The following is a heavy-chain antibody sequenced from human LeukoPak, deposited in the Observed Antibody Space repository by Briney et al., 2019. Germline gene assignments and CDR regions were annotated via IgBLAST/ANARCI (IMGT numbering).Heavy chain of an antibody. Sequence: ASETLSLTCAVYGGSFSGYYWSWIRQPPGKGLEWIGEINHSGSANYNPSLKSRVTISLDTSKNQFSLKLSSVTAADTAVYYCARGQGTVTTHWGQGTLVTVSS. CDR1: GGSFSGYY. CDR3: ARGQGTVTTH. CDR2: INHSGSA. V-gene: IGHV4-34*01. J-gene: IGHJ4*02. D-gene: IGHD4-17*01.